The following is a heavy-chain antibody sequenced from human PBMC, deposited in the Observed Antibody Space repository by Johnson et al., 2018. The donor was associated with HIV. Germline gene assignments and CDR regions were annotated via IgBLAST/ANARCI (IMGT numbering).Heavy chain of an antibody. CDR1: GFTFDDYG. D-gene: IGHD2-21*01. V-gene: IGHV3-30*03. CDR3: ARGGHCGGDCAGAKQALDI. CDR2: ISYDGSNK. J-gene: IGHJ3*02. Sequence: QMQLVESGGGVARPGGSLRLSCAASGFTFDDYGMHWVRQAPGKGLEWVAVISYDGSNKYYADSVEGRFTISRDNSKNTVLLQMNSLRVEDTAVYYCARGGHCGGDCAGAKQALDIWGQGTMVTVSS.